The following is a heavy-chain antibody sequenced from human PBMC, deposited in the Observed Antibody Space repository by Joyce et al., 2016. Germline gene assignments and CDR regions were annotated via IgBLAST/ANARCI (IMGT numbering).Heavy chain of an antibody. CDR2: IYWSDDR. CDR1: GFSLDSSGVG. CDR3: AHTGDFWNDLAFDY. Sequence: QITLKESGPTLVKPTQTLTLTCTFSGFSLDSSGVGVAWFRQPPVKALAWLASIYWSDDRRYSPSLERRLTIAKDTSRNRVVLTMTNIDPEDAATYYCAHTGDFWNDLAFDYWGQGALVTVSS. D-gene: IGHD3-3*01. J-gene: IGHJ4*02. V-gene: IGHV2-5*01.